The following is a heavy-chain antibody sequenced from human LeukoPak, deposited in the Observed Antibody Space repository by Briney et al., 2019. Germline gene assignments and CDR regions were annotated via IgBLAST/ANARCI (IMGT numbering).Heavy chain of an antibody. CDR1: GGSFSGYY. V-gene: IGHV4-34*01. J-gene: IGHJ5*02. D-gene: IGHD3-10*01. CDR2: INHSGST. Sequence: SETLSLTGAVYGGSFSGYYWSWIRQPPGKGLEWIGEINHSGSTNYNPSLKGRITISVDTSKNQFSLKLSSVTAADTAVYYCARDGSAINWLDPWGQGTLVTVSS. CDR3: ARDGSAINWLDP.